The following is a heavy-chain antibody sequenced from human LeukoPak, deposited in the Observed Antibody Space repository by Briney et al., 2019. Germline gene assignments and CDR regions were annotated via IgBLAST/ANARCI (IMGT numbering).Heavy chain of an antibody. D-gene: IGHD3-16*02. CDR3: AKSLYGGCDY. V-gene: IGHV3-23*01. CDR1: GFSFSTYA. J-gene: IGHJ4*02. Sequence: GSLRLSCAASGFSFSTYAMSWVRQAPGKGLEWVSGVNGNGGSTSYADSVEGRFTIFRDNSKNTVYLQMNSLRVEDTAVYYCAKSLYGGCDYWGQGTVVTVSS. CDR2: VNGNGGST.